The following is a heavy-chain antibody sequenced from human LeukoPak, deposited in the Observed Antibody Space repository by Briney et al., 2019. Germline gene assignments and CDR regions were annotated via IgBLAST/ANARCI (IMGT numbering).Heavy chain of an antibody. J-gene: IGHJ4*02. Sequence: SETLSLTCAVYGGSFSTYFWSWIRRPPGKGLEWIGEINHSGSTNYNPSLKSRVTISVDTSKNQFSLKLSSVTAADTAVYYCARVGYYFGSGSYDYWGQGTLVTVSS. CDR1: GGSFSTYF. D-gene: IGHD3-10*01. V-gene: IGHV4-34*01. CDR3: ARVGYYFGSGSYDY. CDR2: INHSGST.